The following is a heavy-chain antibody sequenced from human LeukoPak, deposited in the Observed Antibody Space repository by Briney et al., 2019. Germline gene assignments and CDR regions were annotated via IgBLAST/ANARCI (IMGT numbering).Heavy chain of an antibody. CDR3: ARGIIYLDY. CDR2: IYGDGTT. V-gene: IGHV3-53*04. Sequence: GGSLRLSCTASGFTFSSYAMIWVRQAPGKGLEWVSLIYGDGTTDYADSVKGRFHISRHNSKNTLYLQMNSLRAEDTAVYYCARGIIYLDYWGQGTLVTVSS. D-gene: IGHD3-10*01. CDR1: GFTFSSYA. J-gene: IGHJ4*02.